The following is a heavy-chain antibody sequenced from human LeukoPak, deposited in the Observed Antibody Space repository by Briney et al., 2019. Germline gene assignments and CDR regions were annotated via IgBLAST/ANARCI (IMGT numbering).Heavy chain of an antibody. CDR3: ARHSRNAFGVVVVPYYFDY. V-gene: IGHV4-39*01. D-gene: IGHD3-16*02. CDR2: IYYSGST. CDR1: GGSISSSTYY. Sequence: SQTLSLTCSVSGGSISSSTYYWAWIRPPPGKGLEWIGSIYYSGSTYYNPSLKSRVTMSVDTSKNQFSLKLTSVTAADTAVYYCARHSRNAFGVVVVPYYFDYWGQGTLVTVSS. J-gene: IGHJ4*02.